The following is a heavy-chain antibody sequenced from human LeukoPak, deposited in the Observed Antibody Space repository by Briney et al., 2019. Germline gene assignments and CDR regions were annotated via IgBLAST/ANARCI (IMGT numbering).Heavy chain of an antibody. D-gene: IGHD2-15*01. CDR2: ISSSSSYI. CDR1: GFTFSSYS. V-gene: IGHV3-21*01. CDR3: ARAGVVVAATYDYYYYYYMDV. J-gene: IGHJ6*03. Sequence: GGSLRLSCAASGFTFSSYSMNWVRQAPGKGLEWVSSISSSSSYIYYADSVKGRFTISRDNAKNSLYLQMNSLRAEDTAVYYCARAGVVVAATYDYYYYYYMDVWGKGTTVTVSS.